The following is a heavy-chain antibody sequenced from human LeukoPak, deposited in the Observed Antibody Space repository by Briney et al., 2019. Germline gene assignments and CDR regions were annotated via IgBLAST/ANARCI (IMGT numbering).Heavy chain of an antibody. Sequence: SETLSLTCTVSGGPISDYYWTWIRQPPGKGLEWIGYIYYSGSTNYNPSLKSRVTISVDTSKNQFSLKLSSVTAADTAVYYCARARPLLPFDYWGQGTLVTVSS. J-gene: IGHJ4*02. D-gene: IGHD2-15*01. CDR3: ARARPLLPFDY. CDR1: GGPISDYY. V-gene: IGHV4-59*01. CDR2: IYYSGST.